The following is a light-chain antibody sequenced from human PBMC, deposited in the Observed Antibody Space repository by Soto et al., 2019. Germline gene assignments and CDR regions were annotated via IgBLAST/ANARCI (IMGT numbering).Light chain of an antibody. CDR2: DAS. V-gene: IGKV3-11*01. Sequence: IMLTQSPATLSLCPGERATLSCRASQSVSSYLAWYQQKPGQAPRLLIYDASNRATGIPARFGGSGSGTDFTLTISSLEPEDFAVYYCQQRSNWSLTFGGGTKVDNK. CDR1: QSVSSY. J-gene: IGKJ4*01. CDR3: QQRSNWSLT.